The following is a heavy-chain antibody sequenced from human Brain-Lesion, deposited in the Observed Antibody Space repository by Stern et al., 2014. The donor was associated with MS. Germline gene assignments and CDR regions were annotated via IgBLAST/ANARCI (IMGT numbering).Heavy chain of an antibody. V-gene: IGHV1-2*02. D-gene: IGHD3-3*01. CDR2: INPNTGGT. CDR3: ARDQRGITIFGVVTDYYSLGMDV. Sequence: VHLVESGAEVKKPGASVKVSCKTSGYIFTGYYIHWVRQAPGQGLEWMAWINPNTGGTKYAQKVQGRVTMSRDPSISTAYVELSSLTSDDSAVYYCARDQRGITIFGVVTDYYSLGMDVWGQGTTVTVSS. CDR1: GYIFTGYY. J-gene: IGHJ6*02.